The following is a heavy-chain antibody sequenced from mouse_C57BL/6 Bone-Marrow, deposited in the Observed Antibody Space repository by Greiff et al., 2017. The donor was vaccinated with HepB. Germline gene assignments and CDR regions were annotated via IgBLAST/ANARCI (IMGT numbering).Heavy chain of an antibody. CDR1: GFTFSSYG. V-gene: IGHV5-6*01. CDR3: ARNPVVATDY. D-gene: IGHD1-1*01. J-gene: IGHJ2*01. Sequence: EVKVVESGGDLVKPGGSLKLSCAASGFTFSSYGMSWVRQTPDKRLEWVVTISSGGSYIYYPDSVKGRFTISRDNAKNTLYLQMNSLKSEDTAMYYFARNPVVATDYWGQGTTLTVSS. CDR2: ISSGGSYI.